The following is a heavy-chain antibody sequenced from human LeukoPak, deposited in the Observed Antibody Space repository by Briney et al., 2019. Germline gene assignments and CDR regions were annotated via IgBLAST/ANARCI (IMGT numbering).Heavy chain of an antibody. CDR1: GGTFSSYD. V-gene: IGHV7-4-1*02. CDR3: AREIGVEGYCTNGVCSGY. Sequence: ASVKVSCKASGGTFSSYDINWVRQAPGQGLEWMGWINTNTGNPTYAQGFTGRFVFSLDTSVSTAYLQISSLKAEDTAVYYCAREIGVEGYCTNGVCSGYWGQGTLVTVSS. CDR2: INTNTGNP. J-gene: IGHJ4*02. D-gene: IGHD2-8*01.